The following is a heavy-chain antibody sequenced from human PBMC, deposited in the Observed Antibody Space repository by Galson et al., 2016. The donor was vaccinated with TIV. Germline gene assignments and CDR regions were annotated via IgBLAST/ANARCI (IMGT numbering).Heavy chain of an antibody. D-gene: IGHD4-11*01. Sequence: SVKVSCKASGYSFSTYDVNWVRQAPGQGLEWMGWRSGNSGNTNYPHNLQGRVTMTIDTSTNTAYMELRNLRSDDTAVYYCARWGWYSDYYYLLDFWGQGTPVSVSA. V-gene: IGHV1-18*01. CDR3: ARWGWYSDYYYLLDF. CDR1: GYSFSTYD. J-gene: IGHJ4*03. CDR2: RSGNSGNT.